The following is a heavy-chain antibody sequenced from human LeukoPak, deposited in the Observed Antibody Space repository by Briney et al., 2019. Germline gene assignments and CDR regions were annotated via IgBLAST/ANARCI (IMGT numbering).Heavy chain of an antibody. D-gene: IGHD3-3*01. J-gene: IGHJ4*02. Sequence: PGGSLRLSCAASGFTFSSYWMTWVRQAPGKGLVWVSYVDNDGRGTAYVDSVKGRFTISRDNAKNTVYLQMNSLRVDDTAVYYCARDGSGSIDLDHWGQGTLVTVSS. V-gene: IGHV3-74*01. CDR3: ARDGSGSIDLDH. CDR2: VDNDGRGT. CDR1: GFTFSSYW.